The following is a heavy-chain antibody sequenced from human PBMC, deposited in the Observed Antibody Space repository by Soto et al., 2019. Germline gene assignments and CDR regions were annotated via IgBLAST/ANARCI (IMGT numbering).Heavy chain of an antibody. D-gene: IGHD3-3*01. CDR3: ARGDYDFSVGSYGMDV. CDR1: GFTFSSYE. CDR2: ISSSGSTI. V-gene: IGHV3-48*03. Sequence: GGSLRLSCAASGFTFSSYEMNWVRQAPGKGLEWVSYISSSGSTIYYADSVKGRFTISRDNAKNSLYLQMNSLRAEDTAVYYCARGDYDFSVGSYGMDVWGQGTTVTVS. J-gene: IGHJ6*02.